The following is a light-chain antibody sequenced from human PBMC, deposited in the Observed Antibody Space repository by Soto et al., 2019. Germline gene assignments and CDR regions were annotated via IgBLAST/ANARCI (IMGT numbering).Light chain of an antibody. Sequence: QSALTQPPSASGSPGQSVTISCTGTSSDVGAYDYVSWYQQHPGKAPKLMIYEINKRPSGVPDRFSGSKSGNTASLTVSGIQAEDEADYYCSSFAGSNNLPYVFGTGTKVTVL. CDR3: SSFAGSNNLPYV. V-gene: IGLV2-8*01. CDR2: EIN. CDR1: SSDVGAYDY. J-gene: IGLJ1*01.